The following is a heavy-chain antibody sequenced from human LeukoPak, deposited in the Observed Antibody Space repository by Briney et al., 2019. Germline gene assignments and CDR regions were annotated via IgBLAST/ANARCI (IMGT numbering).Heavy chain of an antibody. CDR3: AIDQTGYAVYNL. J-gene: IGHJ4*02. D-gene: IGHD5-12*01. CDR1: GGTFSSGNNY. Sequence: PSETLSLTCAVSGGTFSSGNNYWTWHRQSPGKGLEWIGYIFYSATTFYNPSLICRVTISLHTSKNHFSLVLTSVTAADTALYYCAIDQTGYAVYNLWGQGGQVTVSS. V-gene: IGHV4-30-4*01. CDR2: IFYSATT.